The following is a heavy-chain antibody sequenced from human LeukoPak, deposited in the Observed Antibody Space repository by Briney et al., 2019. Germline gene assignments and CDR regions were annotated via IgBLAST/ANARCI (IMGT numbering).Heavy chain of an antibody. J-gene: IGHJ4*02. CDR1: GFTFYDYA. CDR3: ARDGGRSTGSCFDD. V-gene: IGHV3-9*01. CDR2: LTWNSGNI. D-gene: IGHD3-10*01. Sequence: GGSLRHSRAASGFTFYDYAVQGPPHAPGKGREGGSDLTWNSGNIRSADSVKGRFNISRDNAKNSLYLQMNSLRAEDTALYYCARDGGRSTGSCFDDWGQGTLVTVSS.